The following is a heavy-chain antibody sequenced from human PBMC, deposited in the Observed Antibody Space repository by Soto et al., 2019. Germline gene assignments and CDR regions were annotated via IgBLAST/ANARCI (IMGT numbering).Heavy chain of an antibody. CDR1: GFSLSHPRMS. D-gene: IGHD5-18*01. Sequence: QVTLKESGPVLVKPTETLTLTCTVSGFSLSHPRMSVGWIRQPPGKALEWLAHISSSDAKSYNTSLQNRLILSPDASKSQVALILTNVDPVDTATYYCARMLGYGYDYWGQGTLVTVSS. J-gene: IGHJ4*02. CDR2: ISSSDAK. CDR3: ARMLGYGYDY. V-gene: IGHV2-26*01.